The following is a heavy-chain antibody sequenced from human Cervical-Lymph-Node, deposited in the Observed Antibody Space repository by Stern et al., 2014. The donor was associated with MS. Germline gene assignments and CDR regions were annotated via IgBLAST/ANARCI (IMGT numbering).Heavy chain of an antibody. CDR3: ARRPQVTVTTFYYFDY. CDR2: ISAYNGNT. D-gene: IGHD4-11*01. CDR1: GYTFTSYG. Sequence: VQLEESGAEVKKPGASGKVSCKASGYTFTSYGISWVRQAPGQGLEWMGWISAYNGNTNYAQKLQGRVTMTTDTSTSTAYMELRSLRSDDTAVYYCARRPQVTVTTFYYFDYWGQGTLVTVSS. V-gene: IGHV1-18*01. J-gene: IGHJ4*02.